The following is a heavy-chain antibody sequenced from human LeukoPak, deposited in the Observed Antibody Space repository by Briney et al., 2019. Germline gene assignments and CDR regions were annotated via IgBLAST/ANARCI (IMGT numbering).Heavy chain of an antibody. Sequence: GGSLRLSCAASGFTFTSYNMSWVRQAPGKGLEWVSEISGSGTTIFYADSVKGRFTVSRDNAKNSLYLQMNSLRVEDTAVYYCASSPRGVYWGQGTLVTVSS. CDR2: ISGSGTTI. J-gene: IGHJ4*02. CDR3: ASSPRGVY. V-gene: IGHV3-48*04. CDR1: GFTFTSYN. D-gene: IGHD3-10*01.